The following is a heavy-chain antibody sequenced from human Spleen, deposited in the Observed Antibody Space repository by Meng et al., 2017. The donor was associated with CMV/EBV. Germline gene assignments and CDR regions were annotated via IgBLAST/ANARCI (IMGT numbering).Heavy chain of an antibody. CDR3: ATVHLYSRGVHP. CDR1: GYTLTELS. J-gene: IGHJ5*02. V-gene: IGHV1-24*01. Sequence: QVQLVQAGAGVKKPGASRKVSCKVSGYTLTELSMHWVRQAPGKGLEWMGGFDPEDGETIYAQKFQGRVTMTEDTSTDTAYMELSSLRSEDTAVYYCATVHLYSRGVHPWGQGTLVTVSS. CDR2: FDPEDGET. D-gene: IGHD6-13*01.